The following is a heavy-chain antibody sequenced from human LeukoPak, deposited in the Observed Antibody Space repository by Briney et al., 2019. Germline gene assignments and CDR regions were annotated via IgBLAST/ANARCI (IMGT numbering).Heavy chain of an antibody. CDR3: ARLEWGYYFDY. CDR2: IYPGDSDS. J-gene: IGHJ4*02. Sequence: GESLKISCKGFGYRFTAYWIAWVRQLPGKGLEWMGIIYPGDSDSRYSPPFQGQVTISADKSISTAYLQWSSLKASDTAMYYCARLEWGYYFDYWGQGTLVTVSS. D-gene: IGHD2-15*01. V-gene: IGHV5-51*01. CDR1: GYRFTAYW.